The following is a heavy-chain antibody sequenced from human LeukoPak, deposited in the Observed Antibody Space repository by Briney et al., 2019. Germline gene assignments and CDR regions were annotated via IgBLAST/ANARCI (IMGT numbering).Heavy chain of an antibody. Sequence: TSVKVSCKASGFTFTSSAMQWVRQARGQRLEWIGWIVVGSGNTNYAQKFQERVTITRDMSTSTAYMELSSLRSEDTAVYYCVAVSSISSPAAIPPWGQGTLVTVSS. CDR1: GFTFTSSA. D-gene: IGHD2-2*01. CDR2: IVVGSGNT. V-gene: IGHV1-58*02. CDR3: VAVSSISSPAAIPP. J-gene: IGHJ5*02.